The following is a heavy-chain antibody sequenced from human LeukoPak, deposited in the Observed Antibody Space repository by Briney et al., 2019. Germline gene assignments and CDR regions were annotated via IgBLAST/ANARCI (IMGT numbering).Heavy chain of an antibody. CDR2: INGDGSST. D-gene: IGHD1-14*01. V-gene: IGHV3-74*01. CDR3: ARGIRSSLDY. J-gene: IGHJ4*02. Sequence: GGSLRLSCAASGFTFSGCWMHWVRQAPGKGLVWVSAINGDGSSTSYADSVKGRFTISRDNAKNTLYLQMNSLRADDTAVYYCARGIRSSLDYWGQGTLVTVSS. CDR1: GFTFSGCW.